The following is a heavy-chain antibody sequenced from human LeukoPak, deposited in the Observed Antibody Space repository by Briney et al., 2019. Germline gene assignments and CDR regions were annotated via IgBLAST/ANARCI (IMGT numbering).Heavy chain of an antibody. Sequence: PGGSLRLSCAASGFTFDDHGMSWVRQAPGKGLEWVSGINWNSDSTGYADSVKGRFTISRDNAKNSLYLQMNSLRAEDTASYYCVRDLGSGWYFPYDYWGQGTLVTVSS. V-gene: IGHV3-20*04. CDR3: VRDLGSGWYFPYDY. D-gene: IGHD6-19*01. CDR2: INWNSDST. J-gene: IGHJ4*02. CDR1: GFTFDDHG.